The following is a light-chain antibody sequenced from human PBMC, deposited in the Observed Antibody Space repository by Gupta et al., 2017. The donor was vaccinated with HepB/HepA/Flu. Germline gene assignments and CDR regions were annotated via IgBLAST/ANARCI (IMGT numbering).Light chain of an antibody. CDR3: QQYYSTPWT. Sequence: DIVMTQSPDSLAVSPGEGATINCKPSQSVLYSSNNKNYLAWYQQKPGQPPKLLIYWASTRESGVPDRFSGSGSGTDFTLTISSLQAEDVAVYYCQQYYSTPWTFGQGTKVEIK. J-gene: IGKJ1*01. CDR2: WAS. V-gene: IGKV4-1*01. CDR1: QSVLYSSNNKNY.